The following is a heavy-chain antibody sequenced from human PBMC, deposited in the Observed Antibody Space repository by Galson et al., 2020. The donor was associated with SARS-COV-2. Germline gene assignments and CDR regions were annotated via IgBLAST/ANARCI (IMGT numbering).Heavy chain of an antibody. Sequence: GESLKISCAASGFTFSSYSMNWVRQAPGKGLEWVSSISSSSYIYYADSVKGRFTISRDNAKNSLYLQMNSLRAEDTAVYYCARGAYALIAAADYYFDYWGQGTLVTVSS. J-gene: IGHJ4*02. CDR3: ARGAYALIAAADYYFDY. CDR1: GFTFSSYS. V-gene: IGHV3-21*01. D-gene: IGHD6-13*01. CDR2: ISSSSYI.